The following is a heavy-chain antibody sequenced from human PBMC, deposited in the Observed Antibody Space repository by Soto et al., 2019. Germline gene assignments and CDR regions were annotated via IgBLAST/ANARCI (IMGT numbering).Heavy chain of an antibody. CDR3: TTVLGAYVEGN. V-gene: IGHV3-15*07. CDR1: GFTFSNAW. J-gene: IGHJ4*02. D-gene: IGHD4-17*01. Sequence: EVQLVQSGGGLVKPGGSLRLSCAASGFTFSNAWMNWVRQAPGKGLEWVGRIKTKTDGWTADYAAPVKGRFTISRDDSKTTLYVQMNSLKTEDTAVYYCTTVLGAYVEGNWGQGTLVTVSS. CDR2: IKTKTDGWTA.